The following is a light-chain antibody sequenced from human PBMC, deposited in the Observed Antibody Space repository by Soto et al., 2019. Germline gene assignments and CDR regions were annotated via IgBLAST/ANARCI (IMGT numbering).Light chain of an antibody. J-gene: IGKJ1*01. CDR3: MQSIQLRT. CDR1: QSLLHTNGKTY. Sequence: DIVLTQTPLSLSVTPGQPASISCTSSQSLLHTNGKTYLYWFLQKPGQPPQILIYETSNRFPGVPGRFSGSGSGTHFKLKISRVEAEDVGLYFCMQSIQLRTFGQGTKLELK. CDR2: ETS. V-gene: IGKV2D-29*01.